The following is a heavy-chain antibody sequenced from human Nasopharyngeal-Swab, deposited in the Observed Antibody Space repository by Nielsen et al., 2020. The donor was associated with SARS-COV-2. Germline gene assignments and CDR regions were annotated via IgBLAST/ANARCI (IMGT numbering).Heavy chain of an antibody. CDR2: IYYSGST. V-gene: IGHV4-31*02. D-gene: IGHD2-8*01. J-gene: IGHJ3*02. CDR3: AREGGGYCTNDVCYPSNDAFDI. Sequence: RQAPGKGLEWIGYIYYSGSTYYNPSLKSRVTISVDTSKNQFSLKLSSVTAADTAVYYCAREGGGYCTNDVCYPSNDAFDIWGQGTMVTVSS.